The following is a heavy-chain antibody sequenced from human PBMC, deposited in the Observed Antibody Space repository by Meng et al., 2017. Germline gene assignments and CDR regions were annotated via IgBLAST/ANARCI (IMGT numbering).Heavy chain of an antibody. D-gene: IGHD2-2*01. Sequence: ASVKVSCKVSGYTLTELSMHWVRQAPGKGLEWMGGFDPDDGETIYAQKFQGRVTMTEDTSTGTAYMELSSLRSEDTAVYYCATDGSTRNYYYGMDVWGQGTTVTVSS. CDR3: ATDGSTRNYYYGMDV. J-gene: IGHJ6*02. CDR1: GYTLTELS. V-gene: IGHV1-24*01. CDR2: FDPDDGET.